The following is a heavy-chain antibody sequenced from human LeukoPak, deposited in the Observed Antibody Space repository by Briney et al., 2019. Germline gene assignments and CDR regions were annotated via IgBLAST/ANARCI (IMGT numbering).Heavy chain of an antibody. Sequence: SETLSLTCTVSGGSISNYYWSWIRQPPGKGLEWIGYIYYSGSTNYNPSLKSRVTISVDTSKNQFSLKLSSVTAADTAVYYCARGVPEAGMDVWGQGTTVTVSS. V-gene: IGHV4-59*12. CDR1: GGSISNYY. J-gene: IGHJ6*02. CDR3: ARGVPEAGMDV. CDR2: IYYSGST. D-gene: IGHD1-14*01.